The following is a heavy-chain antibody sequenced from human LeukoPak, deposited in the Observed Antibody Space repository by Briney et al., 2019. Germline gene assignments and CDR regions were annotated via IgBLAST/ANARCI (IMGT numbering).Heavy chain of an antibody. J-gene: IGHJ3*02. CDR1: GGSINLYY. CDR2: IYHSGDT. Sequence: SENLSLTCTVSGGSINLYYWSWLRQTPEKGLEWIGYIYHSGDTKYNPSLKSRVTLSIDPSKKQFSLKLTSLTAADTAVYYCATFDYSSSSFGAFDIWGQGTRVTVSS. V-gene: IGHV4-59*01. D-gene: IGHD6-6*01. CDR3: ATFDYSSSSFGAFDI.